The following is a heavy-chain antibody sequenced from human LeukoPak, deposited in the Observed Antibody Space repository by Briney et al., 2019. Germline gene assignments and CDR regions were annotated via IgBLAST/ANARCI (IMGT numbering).Heavy chain of an antibody. CDR3: ARDYGGKFDC. D-gene: IGHD4-23*01. J-gene: IGHJ4*02. CDR2: VYNSGT. V-gene: IGHV4-59*01. Sequence: MPSETLSLTCTVSGGSIRNFYWSWIRQTPGKGLEWIGYVYNSGTNYNPSLKSRVTISMDTSKNQFSLNLNSVTAADTAVYYCARDYGGKFDCWGQGTLVTVSS. CDR1: GGSIRNFY.